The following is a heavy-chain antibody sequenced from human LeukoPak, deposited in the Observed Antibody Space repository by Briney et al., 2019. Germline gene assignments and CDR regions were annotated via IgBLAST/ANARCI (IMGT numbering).Heavy chain of an antibody. D-gene: IGHD2-8*01. CDR3: ARDPMADFDY. J-gene: IGHJ4*02. CDR2: ISFDGKST. CDR1: GFTFSTYG. Sequence: PGGSLRLSCAASGFTFSTYGFHWVRQAPGTGLEWVAVISFDGKSTIYADSVKGRFTISRDNSKNTLFLQTNSLRSEDTAVYYCARDPMADFDYWGQGALVTVSS. V-gene: IGHV3-30*03.